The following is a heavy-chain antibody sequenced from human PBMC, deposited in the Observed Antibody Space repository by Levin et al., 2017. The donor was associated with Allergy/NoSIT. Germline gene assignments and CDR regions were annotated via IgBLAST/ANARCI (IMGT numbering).Heavy chain of an antibody. CDR2: IYYSGST. CDR1: GGSISSYY. CDR3: ARVTKDDFWSGYYASYYYYYMDG. J-gene: IGHJ6*03. Sequence: SETLSLTCTVSGGSISSYYWSWIRQPPGKGLEWIGYIYYSGSTNYNPSLKSRVTISVDTSKNQFSLKLSSVTAADTAVYYCARVTKDDFWSGYYASYYYYYMDGWGKGTTVTVSS. D-gene: IGHD3-3*01. V-gene: IGHV4-59*01.